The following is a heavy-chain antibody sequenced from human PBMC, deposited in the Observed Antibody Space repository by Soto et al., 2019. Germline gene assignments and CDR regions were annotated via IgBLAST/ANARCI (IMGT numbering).Heavy chain of an antibody. D-gene: IGHD1-7*01. J-gene: IGHJ6*02. CDR2: INPSGGST. Sequence: ASVKVSCKASGYTFTSYYIYWVRQAPGQGLEWMGIINPSGGSTNYAQKFQGRVTMTRDTSTSTVYMELNSLRSEDTAVYYCARDHLTGTAPDYYYYGMDVWGQGTTVTVSS. CDR3: ARDHLTGTAPDYYYYGMDV. V-gene: IGHV1-46*01. CDR1: GYTFTSYY.